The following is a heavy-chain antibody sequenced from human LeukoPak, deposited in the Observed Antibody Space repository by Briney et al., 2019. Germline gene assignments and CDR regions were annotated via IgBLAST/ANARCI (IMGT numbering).Heavy chain of an antibody. CDR3: ARGRYYYDSSGYPTPGY. J-gene: IGHJ4*02. CDR2: ISSSSSYI. V-gene: IGHV3-21*01. D-gene: IGHD3-22*01. Sequence: AGGSLRLSCAASGFTFSSYSMNWVRQAPGKGLEWVSSISSSSSYIYYADSVKGRFTISRDSAKNSLYLQMNSLRAEDTAVYYCARGRYYYDSSGYPTPGYWGQGTLVTVSS. CDR1: GFTFSSYS.